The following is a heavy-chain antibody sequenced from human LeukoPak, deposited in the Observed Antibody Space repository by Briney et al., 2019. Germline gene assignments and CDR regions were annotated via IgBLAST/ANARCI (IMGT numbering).Heavy chain of an antibody. CDR2: ISYDGSNK. J-gene: IGHJ4*02. CDR1: GFTFSSYG. V-gene: IGHV3-30*18. D-gene: IGHD3-10*01. CDR3: AKDLAVRGGGENY. Sequence: GSLRLSCAASGFTFSSYGMHWVRQAPGKGLEWVAVISYDGSNKYYADSVKGRFTISRDNSKNTLYLQMNSLRAEDTAVYYCAKDLAVRGGGENYWGQGTLVTVSS.